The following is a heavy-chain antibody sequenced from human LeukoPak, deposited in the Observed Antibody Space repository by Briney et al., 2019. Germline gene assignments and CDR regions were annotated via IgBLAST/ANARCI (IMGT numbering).Heavy chain of an antibody. V-gene: IGHV5-51*01. CDR2: IYPGDSDT. Sequence: GESLKISCKGSGYSFTSYWIGWVRQMPGKGLEWMGIIYPGDSDTRYSPSFQGQVTISADKSISTAYLQWSSLKASDTAMYYCARQIYYDSSSGAFDIWGQGTMVTVSS. CDR3: ARQIYYDSSSGAFDI. D-gene: IGHD3-22*01. CDR1: GYSFTSYW. J-gene: IGHJ3*02.